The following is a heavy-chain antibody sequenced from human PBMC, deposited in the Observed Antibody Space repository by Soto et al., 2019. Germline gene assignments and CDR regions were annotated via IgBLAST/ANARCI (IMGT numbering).Heavy chain of an antibody. CDR1: ADTFNSYS. Sequence: QVQLVRSGAEVKKPGSSVKVSCKASADTFNSYSLSWLRQAPGQRLEWMGGITPVFGTAYYAQSFEDRLTITADDSTSTVYMELSSLRSDDTAVYYCARSLEGTTVTNWFDPWGQGALVTVSS. D-gene: IGHD4-17*01. CDR2: ITPVFGTA. V-gene: IGHV1-69*01. J-gene: IGHJ5*02. CDR3: ARSLEGTTVTNWFDP.